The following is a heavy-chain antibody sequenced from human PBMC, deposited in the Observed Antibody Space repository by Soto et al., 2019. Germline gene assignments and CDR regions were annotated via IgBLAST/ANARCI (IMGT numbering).Heavy chain of an antibody. CDR2: IYYSGST. D-gene: IGHD5-18*01. CDR3: ARWIQLWSPIGRHYRYGDV. V-gene: IGHV4-30-4*01. CDR1: GGSISSGDYY. Sequence: SEILSLTCTVSGGSISSGDYYWSWIRQPPGKGLEWIGYIYYSGSTYYNPSLKSRVTISVDTSKNQFSLKLSSVTAADTAVYYCARWIQLWSPIGRHYRYGDVWGQGTTVTVSS. J-gene: IGHJ6*02.